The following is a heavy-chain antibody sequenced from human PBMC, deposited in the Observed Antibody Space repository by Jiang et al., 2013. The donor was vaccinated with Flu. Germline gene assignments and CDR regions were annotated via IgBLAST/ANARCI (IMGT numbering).Heavy chain of an antibody. V-gene: IGHV1-46*01. Sequence: SGAEVKKPGASVKVSCKASGYTFTSYYIHWVRQAPGQGLEWMGIINPNGGSTSYPQKFQGRVTMTRDTSTSTVYMELSSLTSEDTAVYYCARVPGSAGWPYYFDYWGQGTLVTVTS. CDR2: INPNGGST. D-gene: IGHD6-19*01. CDR3: ARVPGSAGWPYYFDY. CDR1: GYTFTSYY. J-gene: IGHJ4*02.